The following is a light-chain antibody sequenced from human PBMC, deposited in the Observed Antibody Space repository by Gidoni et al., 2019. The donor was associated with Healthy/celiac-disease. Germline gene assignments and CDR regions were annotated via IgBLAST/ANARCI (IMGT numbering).Light chain of an antibody. J-gene: IGKJ4*01. CDR1: QSVLYSSNNKNY. V-gene: IGKV4-1*01. Sequence: IVMTPSPDSLAVSLGERATINCKSSQSVLYSSNNKNYLAWYQQQPGQPPKLLIYWASTRESGVPDRFSGSGSGTDFTLTISRLQAEDVAVYYCQQYYSTPRTFGGGTKVEIK. CDR2: WAS. CDR3: QQYYSTPRT.